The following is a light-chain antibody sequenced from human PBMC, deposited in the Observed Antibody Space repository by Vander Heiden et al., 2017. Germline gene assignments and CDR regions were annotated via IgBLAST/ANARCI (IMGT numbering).Light chain of an antibody. J-gene: IGLJ3*02. Sequence: GQTVRITCQGDSLRSYYASWYQQKPGQAPVLVIYGKNNRPSGIPDRFSGSSSGNTASLTIAGAQAEDEADYYCNSRDSSGNHLVFGGGTKLTVL. V-gene: IGLV3-19*01. CDR3: NSRDSSGNHLV. CDR2: GKN. CDR1: SLRSYY.